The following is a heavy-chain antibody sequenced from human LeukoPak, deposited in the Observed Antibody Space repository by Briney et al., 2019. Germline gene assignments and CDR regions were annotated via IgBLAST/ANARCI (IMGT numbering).Heavy chain of an antibody. J-gene: IGHJ4*02. Sequence: ASVKVSCKVSGYTLTELSMHWVRQAPGKGLEWMGGFDPEDGETIYAQKFQVRVTMTEDTSTDTAYMELSSLRSEDTAVYYCATRTLRFLEWLFDYWGQGTLVTVSS. D-gene: IGHD3-3*01. V-gene: IGHV1-24*01. CDR3: ATRTLRFLEWLFDY. CDR1: GYTLTELS. CDR2: FDPEDGET.